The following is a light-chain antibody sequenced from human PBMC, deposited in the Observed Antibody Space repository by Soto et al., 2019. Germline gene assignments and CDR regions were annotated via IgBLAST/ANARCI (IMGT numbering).Light chain of an antibody. CDR2: DAS. CDR3: QRYNDYRELT. J-gene: IGKJ4*01. V-gene: IGKV1-5*01. Sequence: DIQMTQSPSTLSASVGDRVNITCRASQSISNSLAWYQQKPGKAPNLLIYDASSLESGVPSRFSGSGSGTEFTLTISSLQPDDFATYYCQRYNDYRELTFGGGTKVEIK. CDR1: QSISNS.